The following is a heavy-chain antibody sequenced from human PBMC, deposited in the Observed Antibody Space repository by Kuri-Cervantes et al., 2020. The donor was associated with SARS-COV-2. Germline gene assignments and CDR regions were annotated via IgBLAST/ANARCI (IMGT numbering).Heavy chain of an antibody. J-gene: IGHJ4*02. CDR2: IYYSGST. CDR1: GGSISSYY. CDR3: ARHVEKGGDY. D-gene: IGHD1-26*01. Sequence: SETLSLTCTVSGGSISSYYWGWIRQPPGKGLEWIGSIYYSGSTYYNPSLKSRVTISVDTSKNQFSLKLSSVTAADTAVYYCARHVEKGGDYWGQGTLVTVSS. V-gene: IGHV4-39*01.